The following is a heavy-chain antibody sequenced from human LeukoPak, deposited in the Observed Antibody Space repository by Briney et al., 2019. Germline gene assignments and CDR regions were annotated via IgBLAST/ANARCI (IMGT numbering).Heavy chain of an antibody. CDR2: INGGSGNT. V-gene: IGHV1-3*01. J-gene: IGHJ4*02. Sequence: ASVKVSCKASGYTFTDYTMHWLRQAPGQRLDWMGWINGGSGNTKYSPEFQGRVTITRDTSASAAYMELSSLRSEDTAVNYCANPRYDSSGYYYVDWGQGTLVTVSS. D-gene: IGHD3-22*01. CDR3: ANPRYDSSGYYYVD. CDR1: GYTFTDYT.